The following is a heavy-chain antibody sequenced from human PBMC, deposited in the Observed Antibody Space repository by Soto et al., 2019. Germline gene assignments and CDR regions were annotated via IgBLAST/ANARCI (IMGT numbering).Heavy chain of an antibody. CDR3: ARSALGLATLNILDS. Sequence: QLQLQESGPGLVKPSETLSLTCTVSGDSISSSSYYWAWVRQPPGKGLEWIGSIFYTGKTYYSPSLKSRVAISVDTSKNQLSLKVSSVTAADTAVYYWARSALGLATLNILDSWGQGTLVIVSS. D-gene: IGHD3-3*02. CDR2: IFYTGKT. J-gene: IGHJ4*02. V-gene: IGHV4-39*01. CDR1: GDSISSSSYY.